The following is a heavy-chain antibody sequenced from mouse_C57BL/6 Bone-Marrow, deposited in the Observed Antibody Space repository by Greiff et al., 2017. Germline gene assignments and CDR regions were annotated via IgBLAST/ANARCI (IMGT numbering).Heavy chain of an antibody. CDR3: TTEWDPS. J-gene: IGHJ2*01. D-gene: IGHD4-1*01. CDR2: IDPENGDT. V-gene: IGHV14-4*01. CDR1: GFNIKDDY. Sequence: EVQLVESGAELVRPGASVKLSCTASGFNIKDDYMHWVKQRPEQGLEWIGWIDPENGDTEYASKFQGKATRTADTSSNTADLQLSSLTSEDTAVYYWTTEWDPSWGQGTTLTASS.